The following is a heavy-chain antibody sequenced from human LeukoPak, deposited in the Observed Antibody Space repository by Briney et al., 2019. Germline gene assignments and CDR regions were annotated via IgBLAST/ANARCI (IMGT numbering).Heavy chain of an antibody. CDR2: IYYTGST. J-gene: IGHJ4*02. CDR3: ARRKPYTNGWYYFDY. CDR1: GGSISRYY. D-gene: IGHD6-19*01. Sequence: SETLSLTCNVSGGSISRYYWSWIAQPPGKGLEWIGYIYYTGSTNYNPSLKSRVTISVDTSKNQFSLKLTSVTAADTAVYYCARRKPYTNGWYYFDYWGQGTLVTVSS. V-gene: IGHV4-59*08.